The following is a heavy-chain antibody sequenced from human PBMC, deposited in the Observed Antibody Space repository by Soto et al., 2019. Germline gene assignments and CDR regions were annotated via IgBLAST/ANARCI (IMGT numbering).Heavy chain of an antibody. D-gene: IGHD5-12*01. CDR1: GDSITNSNYY. V-gene: IGHV4-39*07. CDR2: INHSGST. CDR3: ARDPWGIVATMGAFDY. Sequence: SETLSLTCTVSGDSITNSNYYWGWIRQPPGKGLEWIGEINHSGSTNYNPSLKSRVTISVDTSKNQFSLKLSSVTAADTAVYYCARDPWGIVATMGAFDYWGQGTLVTVSS. J-gene: IGHJ4*02.